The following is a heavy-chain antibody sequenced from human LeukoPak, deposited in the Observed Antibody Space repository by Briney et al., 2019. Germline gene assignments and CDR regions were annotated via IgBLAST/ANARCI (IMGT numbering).Heavy chain of an antibody. V-gene: IGHV1-2*02. Sequence: ASVNVSCKASGYTFTGYYIHWVGQAPGQGLEWMGWINPNSGGTNYAQKFQGRVTMTRDTSISTAYMELSRLRSDDTAVYYCARDWDIAVAFFDCWGQGTLVTVSS. D-gene: IGHD6-19*01. J-gene: IGHJ4*02. CDR2: INPNSGGT. CDR1: GYTFTGYY. CDR3: ARDWDIAVAFFDC.